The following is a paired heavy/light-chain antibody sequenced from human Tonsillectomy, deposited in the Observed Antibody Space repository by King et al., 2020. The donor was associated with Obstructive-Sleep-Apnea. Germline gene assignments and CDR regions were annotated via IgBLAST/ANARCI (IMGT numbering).Light chain of an antibody. CDR2: DVS. V-gene: IGLV2-14*01. CDR3: SSYTSSSNRV. Sequence: QSALTQPASVSGSPGQSITISCTGTSSDVGGFNYVSWYQQHPGKAPKLMIYDVSNRPSGVSNRFSGSKSGNTASLTISGLQAEDEADYYCSSYTSSSNRVFGGGTKLTVL. J-gene: IGLJ3*02. CDR1: SSDVGGFNY.
Heavy chain of an antibody. Sequence: QVQLVESGGGVVQPGRSLRLSCAASGFTFSSYPMHWVRQAPGKGLEWVALISYDGSSKYYTDSVKGRFSISRDNSKNTLYLQMNSLRPEDTAVYYCARELAIAAAGFRGDYWGQGNLVIVSS. V-gene: IGHV3-30*04. CDR1: GFTFSSYP. CDR2: ISYDGSSK. D-gene: IGHD6-13*01. J-gene: IGHJ4*02. CDR3: ARELAIAAAGFRGDY.